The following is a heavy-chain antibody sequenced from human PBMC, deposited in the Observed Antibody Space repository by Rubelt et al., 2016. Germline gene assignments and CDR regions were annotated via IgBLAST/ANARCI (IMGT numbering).Heavy chain of an antibody. V-gene: IGHV2-5*02. CDR1: GFSLSTSGVG. D-gene: IGHD5-18*01. J-gene: IGHJ4*02. CDR3: ARNVDTAMADY. CDR2: LYWDDEK. Sequence: QITLKESGPTLVKPTQTLTLTCTFSGFSLSTSGVGVGWIRQPPGKALEWLAPLYWDDEKRYSPSLKSRPTITKDTSKNQVVLTMTKMDPVDTATYYGARNVDTAMADYWGQGTLVTVSS.